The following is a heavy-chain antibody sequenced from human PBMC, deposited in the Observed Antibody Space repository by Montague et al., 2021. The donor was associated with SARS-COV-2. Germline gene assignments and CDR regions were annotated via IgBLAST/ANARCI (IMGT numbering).Heavy chain of an antibody. J-gene: IGHJ6*02. CDR1: GDSVFSISPT. CDR3: TSGREGNYNVMDV. Sequence: CAISGDSVFSISPTWNWLTQYPSSRLECLGRTHYRSKWYHDYALXLRGRVTINPDTSKNQFSLQLNSVTPEDTAIYYCTSGREGNYNVMDVWGQGTTVTVSS. V-gene: IGHV6-1*01. D-gene: IGHD1-1*01. CDR2: THYRSKWYH.